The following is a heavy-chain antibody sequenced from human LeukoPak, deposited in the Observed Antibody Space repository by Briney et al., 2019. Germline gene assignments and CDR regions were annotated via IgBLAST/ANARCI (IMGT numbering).Heavy chain of an antibody. V-gene: IGHV4-59*08. D-gene: IGHD3-10*01. J-gene: IGHJ3*02. CDR1: GGSISSYY. CDR3: ARHEESPAGAFDI. Sequence: SETLSLTCTVSGGSISSYYWSWIRQPPGKGLEWIGYIYYSGSTNYNPSLKSRVTISVDTSKNQFSLKLSSVTTADTAVYYCARHEESPAGAFDIWGQGTMVTVSS. CDR2: IYYSGST.